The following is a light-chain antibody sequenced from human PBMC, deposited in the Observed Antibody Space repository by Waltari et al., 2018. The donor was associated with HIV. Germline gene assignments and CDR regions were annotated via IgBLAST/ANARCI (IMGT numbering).Light chain of an antibody. J-gene: IGLJ1*01. CDR2: DVT. V-gene: IGLV2-23*02. Sequence: QSALTQPASVSGSPGPSVNLSCTGTSSDVGKHDFVSWYQHNPGQAPHLIIYDVTTRPSGVSLRFSGSKSGNTASLTISGLQAEDEANYYCCSYAGGPFVFGSGT. CDR3: CSYAGGPFV. CDR1: SSDVGKHDF.